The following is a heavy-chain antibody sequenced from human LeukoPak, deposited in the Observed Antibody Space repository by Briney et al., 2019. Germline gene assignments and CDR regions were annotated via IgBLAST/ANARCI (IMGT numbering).Heavy chain of an antibody. CDR2: ISHDGSYQ. J-gene: IGHJ6*02. V-gene: IGHV3-30*03. CDR1: GFTFSGHA. D-gene: IGHD3-16*02. Sequence: PGGSLRLSCAASGFTFSGHAMHWVRQAPGKGLELLAYISHDGSYQYHVDSVKGRFTVSRDNSKNTLYLQMNSLRAEDTAVYYCAGVTRNYYYGMDVWGQGTTVTVSS. CDR3: AGVTRNYYYGMDV.